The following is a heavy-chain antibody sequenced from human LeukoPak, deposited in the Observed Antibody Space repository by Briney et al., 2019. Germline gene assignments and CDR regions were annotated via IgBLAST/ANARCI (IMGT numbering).Heavy chain of an antibody. V-gene: IGHV4-39*02. Sequence: SETLSLTCTVSGDSISRSTYYWAWIRQPPGKGLEWIGSVYYGRSPYFNPSLESRATVSVDTSKNHFSLEMSSVTAADTAVYYCARSSGTGTFSYWGQGTLVTVSS. CDR3: ARSSGTGTFSY. CDR1: GDSISRSTYY. D-gene: IGHD6-25*01. CDR2: VYYGRSP. J-gene: IGHJ4*02.